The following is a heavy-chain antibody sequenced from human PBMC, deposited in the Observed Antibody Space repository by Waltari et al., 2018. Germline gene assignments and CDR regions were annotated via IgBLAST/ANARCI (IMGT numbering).Heavy chain of an antibody. J-gene: IGHJ6*02. D-gene: IGHD3-10*01. Sequence: QVQLQESGPGLVKPSETLSLTCAVSGYSISSGYSWGWIRQPPGKWLEWIGSIYHSGSTYYNPSLKSRVTISVDTSKNQFSLKLSSVTAADTAVYYCARDGFGDGYYGMDVWGQGTTVTVSS. CDR1: GYSISSGYS. CDR2: IYHSGST. CDR3: ARDGFGDGYYGMDV. V-gene: IGHV4-38-2*02.